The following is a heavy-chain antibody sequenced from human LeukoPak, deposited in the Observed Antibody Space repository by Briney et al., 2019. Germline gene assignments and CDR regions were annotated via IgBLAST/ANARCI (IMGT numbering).Heavy chain of an antibody. D-gene: IGHD5-18*01. V-gene: IGHV3-21*01. CDR1: GFTFSSYS. Sequence: PGGSLRLSCAASGFTFSSYSMNWVRQAPGKGLEWVSSISSSSSYIYYADSVKGRFTISRDNAKNSLYLQMNSLRAEDTAVYYCARGIQSGPYYFDYWGQGTLVTVSS. CDR3: ARGIQSGPYYFDY. CDR2: ISSSSSYI. J-gene: IGHJ4*02.